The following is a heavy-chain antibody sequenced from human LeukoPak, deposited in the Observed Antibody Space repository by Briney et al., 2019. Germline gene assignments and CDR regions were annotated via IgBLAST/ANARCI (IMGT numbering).Heavy chain of an antibody. CDR1: GGSISSSSYY. CDR3: ARLSSNYYGSGSYFDY. Sequence: SETLSLTCTVSGGSISSSSYYWRWIRQHPGMGLEWIGSIDYSGSTYYNPSLKSRVTISVDTSKNQFSLKLSSVTAADTAVYYCARLSSNYYGSGSYFDYWGQGTLVTVSS. D-gene: IGHD3-10*01. V-gene: IGHV4-39*01. CDR2: IDYSGST. J-gene: IGHJ4*02.